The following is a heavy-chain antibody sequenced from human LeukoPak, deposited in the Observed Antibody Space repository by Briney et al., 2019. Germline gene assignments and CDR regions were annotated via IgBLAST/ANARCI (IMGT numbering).Heavy chain of an antibody. D-gene: IGHD6-19*01. V-gene: IGHV3-30*04. CDR3: ARSIAVAGTPFDY. CDR1: GFTFSSYA. Sequence: GGSLRLSRAASGFTFSSYAMHWVRQAPGKGLEWVAVISYDGSNKYYADSVKGRFTISRDNSKNTLYLQMNSLRAEDTAVYYCARSIAVAGTPFDYWGQGTLVTVSS. J-gene: IGHJ4*02. CDR2: ISYDGSNK.